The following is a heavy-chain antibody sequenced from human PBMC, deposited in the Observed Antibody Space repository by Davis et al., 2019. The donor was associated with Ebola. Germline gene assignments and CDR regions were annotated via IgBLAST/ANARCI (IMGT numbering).Heavy chain of an antibody. V-gene: IGHV5-51*01. CDR2: IFPGDSDT. Sequence: GESLKISCKGSGYSFTSYWIAWVRQMPGKGLECMGIIFPGDSDTRYSPSFQGQVTISADKSISTAYLQWSSLKASDTAMYYCARHKSPYCSGGSCYGNWFDPWGQGTLVTVSS. J-gene: IGHJ5*02. CDR3: ARHKSPYCSGGSCYGNWFDP. CDR1: GYSFTSYW. D-gene: IGHD2-15*01.